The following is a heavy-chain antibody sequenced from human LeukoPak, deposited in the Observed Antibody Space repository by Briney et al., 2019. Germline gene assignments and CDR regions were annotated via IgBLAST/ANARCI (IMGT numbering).Heavy chain of an antibody. Sequence: GGSLRLSCAASGFTFSSYSMNGVRQAPGKGLEWVSSISSSSSYIYYADSVKGRFTISRDNAKNSLYLQMNSLRAEDTAVYYCARESQTAFDYWGQGTLVTVSS. D-gene: IGHD5-18*01. CDR1: GFTFSSYS. CDR3: ARESQTAFDY. CDR2: ISSSSSYI. V-gene: IGHV3-21*01. J-gene: IGHJ4*02.